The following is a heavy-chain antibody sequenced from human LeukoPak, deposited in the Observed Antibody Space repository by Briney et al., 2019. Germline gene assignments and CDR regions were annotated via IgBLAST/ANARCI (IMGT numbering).Heavy chain of an antibody. V-gene: IGHV1-69*13. CDR1: GGTFSSYA. Sequence: SVKVSCKASGGTFSSYAISWVRQAPGQGLEWMGGIIPIFGTANYAQKFQGRVTITADESTSTAYMELSSLRSEDTAVYYCASGPGIAAAANWFDPWGQGTLVTVSS. CDR3: ASGPGIAAAANWFDP. J-gene: IGHJ5*02. D-gene: IGHD6-13*01. CDR2: IIPIFGTA.